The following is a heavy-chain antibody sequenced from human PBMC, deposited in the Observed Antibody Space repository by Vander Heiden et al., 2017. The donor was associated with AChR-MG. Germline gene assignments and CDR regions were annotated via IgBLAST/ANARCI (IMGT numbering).Heavy chain of an antibody. Sequence: QLVESGGGAVQPGWSLRLACAASGFNFNNYGMHWVRQSPGKGLEWVAAISYDGTKQFYRDGVRGRFIISRDSSQNTLFLQMNFLRVEDTAFYFCVRGPYKDCKINSCYPNFDYWGQGALVTVSS. CDR1: GFNFNNYG. CDR2: ISYDGTKQ. D-gene: IGHD2-2*01. J-gene: IGHJ4*02. CDR3: VRGPYKDCKINSCYPNFDY. V-gene: IGHV3-33*05.